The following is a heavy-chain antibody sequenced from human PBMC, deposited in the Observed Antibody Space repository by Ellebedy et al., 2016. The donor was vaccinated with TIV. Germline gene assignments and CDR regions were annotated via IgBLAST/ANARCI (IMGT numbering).Heavy chain of an antibody. V-gene: IGHV4-39*01. D-gene: IGHD4-17*01. J-gene: IGHJ5*02. Sequence: MPSETLSLTCTVSGVSISTNDYYWGWIRQPPGKGLEWIGTVYSAGNTYYNPSLKSRVTISVDTSNNQFSFNLISVTAADTALYYCARHHFGDYGPNWFDPWGQGTLVTVSS. CDR2: VYSAGNT. CDR3: ARHHFGDYGPNWFDP. CDR1: GVSISTNDYY.